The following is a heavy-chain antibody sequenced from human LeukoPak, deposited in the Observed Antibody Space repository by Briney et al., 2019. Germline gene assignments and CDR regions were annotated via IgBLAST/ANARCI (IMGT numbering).Heavy chain of an antibody. D-gene: IGHD6-13*01. J-gene: IGHJ5*02. V-gene: IGHV4-34*01. CDR2: INHSGST. CDR1: GGSFSGYY. Sequence: PSETLSLTCAVYGGSFSGYYWSWIRQPPGKGLEWIGEINHSGSTNYNPSLKSRVTISVDTSKNQFSLKLSSVTAADTAVYYCARDGIAAAGSWFDPWGQGTLVTVSS. CDR3: ARDGIAAAGSWFDP.